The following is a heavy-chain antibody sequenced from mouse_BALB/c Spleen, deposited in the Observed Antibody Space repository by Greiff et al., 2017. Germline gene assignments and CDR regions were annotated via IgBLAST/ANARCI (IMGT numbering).Heavy chain of an antibody. CDR3: ARDRGDYGYYYAMDY. J-gene: IGHJ4*01. CDR2: ISDGGSYT. CDR1: GFTFSDYY. Sequence: EVKLVESGGGLVKPGGSLKLSCAASGFTFSDYYMYWVRQTPEKRLEWVATISDGGSYTYYPDSVKGRFTISRDNAKNNLYLQMSSLKSEDTAMYYCARDRGDYGYYYAMDYWGQGTSVTVSS. D-gene: IGHD2-4*01. V-gene: IGHV5-4*02.